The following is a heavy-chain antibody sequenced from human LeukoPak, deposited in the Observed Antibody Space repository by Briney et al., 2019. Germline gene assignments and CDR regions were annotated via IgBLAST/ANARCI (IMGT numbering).Heavy chain of an antibody. CDR1: GGTFSSYA. CDR3: ARGGGIVGAPAFYI. CDR2: IITIFGTA. D-gene: IGHD1-26*01. V-gene: IGHV1-69*13. J-gene: IGHJ3*02. Sequence: SVKVSCKASGGTFSSYAISWVRQAPRQGLEWMGGIITIFGTANYAQKFQGRVTITADESTSTAYMELSSLRSVDTGVYYCARGGGIVGAPAFYIWGPETTVTVSS.